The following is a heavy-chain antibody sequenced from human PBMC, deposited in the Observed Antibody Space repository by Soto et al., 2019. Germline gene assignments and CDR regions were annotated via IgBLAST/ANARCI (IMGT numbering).Heavy chain of an antibody. J-gene: IGHJ5*02. D-gene: IGHD2-15*01. CDR2: IYYRGNT. V-gene: IGHV4-59*08. CDR3: ARQCRGVTCHWFVP. CDR1: GGSIGTYY. Sequence: SETLSLTCTVSGGSIGTYYWSWIRQPPGKGLEWIGYIYYRGNTDYNPSLKSRVTTSLDTPKNQFSLTLTSVTAADTAVYYCARQCRGVTCHWFVPWGQRTLVTVSS.